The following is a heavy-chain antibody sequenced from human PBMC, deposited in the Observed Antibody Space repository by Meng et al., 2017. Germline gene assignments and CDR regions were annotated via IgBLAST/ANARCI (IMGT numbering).Heavy chain of an antibody. CDR2: MYWDNDK. V-gene: IGHV2-5*02. Sequence: SSLKECASALVEPAENIPVACAISSFSLSNSGLAGGGISRLPQKAVEWLARMYWDNDKRDSTSLKSRLNISEDSSTDQVVRTVNNMDPVETATYYCAYRRGNTSKAWFDRWGQGTLVTVSS. D-gene: IGHD2-2*01. CDR1: SFSLSNSGLA. CDR3: AYRRGNTSKAWFDR. J-gene: IGHJ5*02.